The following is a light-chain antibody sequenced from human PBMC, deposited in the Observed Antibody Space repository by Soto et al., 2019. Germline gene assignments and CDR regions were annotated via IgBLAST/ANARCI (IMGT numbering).Light chain of an antibody. CDR1: QSVSSSY. V-gene: IGKV3-20*01. Sequence: EIVLTQSPGTLSLCPGERATLSCRASQSVSSSYLAWYQQKPGQAPRLLIYGASSRATGIPDRFSGSGSGTDFTLTISRLEPEDFAVYYCQQYGSSPVFGGGTKVEIK. CDR3: QQYGSSPV. CDR2: GAS. J-gene: IGKJ4*01.